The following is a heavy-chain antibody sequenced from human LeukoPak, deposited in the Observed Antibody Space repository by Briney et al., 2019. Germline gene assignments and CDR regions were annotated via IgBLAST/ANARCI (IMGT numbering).Heavy chain of an antibody. J-gene: IGHJ4*02. CDR1: GFTFSSYC. CDR3: VRDMFGGREY. Sequence: GGSLRLSCAASGFTFSSYCMHWVRQVPGKGLAWVSRIGDFGSVTNSADSVQGRFIIARDNAKNALYLQMNSLRPEDTAVYYCVRDMFGGREYWGQGTLVTVFS. CDR2: IGDFGSVT. V-gene: IGHV3-74*01. D-gene: IGHD3-10*02.